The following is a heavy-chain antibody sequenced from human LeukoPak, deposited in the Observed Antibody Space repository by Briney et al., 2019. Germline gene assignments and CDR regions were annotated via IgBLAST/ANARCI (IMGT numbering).Heavy chain of an antibody. Sequence: SVKVSFKASADTFKRYAISWVRQAPGHGLEWMGRITPLLGMANYTQRFQGRVTITADKSTHTAYMELSTLRSDDTAVYYCARDASYYGLDVWGQGTTVTVSS. CDR1: ADTFKRYA. CDR2: ITPLLGMA. V-gene: IGHV1-69*04. CDR3: ARDASYYGLDV. J-gene: IGHJ6*02.